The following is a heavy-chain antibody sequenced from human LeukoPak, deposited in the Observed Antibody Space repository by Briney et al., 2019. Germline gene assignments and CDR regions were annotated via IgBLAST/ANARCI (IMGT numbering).Heavy chain of an antibody. CDR1: GYSLTNNW. J-gene: IGHJ5*02. V-gene: IGHV5-51*01. CDR3: ARGNSGPQAHHFDP. Sequence: KSGESLKISCKGSGYSLTNNWIGWVRQMPGKGLEWMGIIYPGDSDTRYSPSFQGQVTISADKSISTAYLQWSSLKASDTAMYYCARGNSGPQAHHFDPWGQGTLVTVSS. CDR2: IYPGDSDT. D-gene: IGHD5-12*01.